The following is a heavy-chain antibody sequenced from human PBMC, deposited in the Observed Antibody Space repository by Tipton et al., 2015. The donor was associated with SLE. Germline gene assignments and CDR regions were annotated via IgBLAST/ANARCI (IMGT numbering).Heavy chain of an antibody. Sequence: TLSLTCTVSGGSISSHYWSWIRQPPGKGLEWIGYIYYSGSTNYNPSLKGRVTISVDTSKNQFSLKLSSVTAADTAVYYCAREAGDPPYFQHWGQGTLVTVSS. CDR1: GGSISSHY. CDR3: AREAGDPPYFQH. D-gene: IGHD2-21*02. CDR2: IYYSGST. J-gene: IGHJ1*01. V-gene: IGHV4-59*11.